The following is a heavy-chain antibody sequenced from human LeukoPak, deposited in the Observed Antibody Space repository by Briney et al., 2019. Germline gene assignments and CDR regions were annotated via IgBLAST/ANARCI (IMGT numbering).Heavy chain of an antibody. D-gene: IGHD3-22*01. Sequence: GGSLRLSCAASGFTFSSYSMNWVRQAPGKGLEWVSSISSSSSYIYYADSVKGRFTISRDNAKNSLYLQMNSLRAEDTAVYYCASPGGLYYYDNSGYYYWGQGTLVTVSS. CDR3: ASPGGLYYYDNSGYYY. J-gene: IGHJ4*02. V-gene: IGHV3-21*01. CDR2: ISSSSSYI. CDR1: GFTFSSYS.